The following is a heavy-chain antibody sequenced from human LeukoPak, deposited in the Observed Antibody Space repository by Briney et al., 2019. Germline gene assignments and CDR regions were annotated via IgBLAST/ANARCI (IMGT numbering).Heavy chain of an antibody. J-gene: IGHJ4*02. Sequence: ASVNVTRMYCGYTLTSYRISWLRPAPGKGFAGMGWINAYNGNTNYEQKLQGRVTMTPDTTTSTAYMELRSLRSDDTAVYYCARSAKVATIPTLFDYGGQGTLVTV. CDR3: ARSAKVATIPTLFDY. CDR1: GYTLTSYR. D-gene: IGHD5-12*01. CDR2: INAYNGNT. V-gene: IGHV1-18*04.